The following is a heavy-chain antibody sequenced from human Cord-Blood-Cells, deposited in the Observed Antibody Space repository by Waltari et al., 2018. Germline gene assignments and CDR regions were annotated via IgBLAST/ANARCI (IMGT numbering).Heavy chain of an antibody. V-gene: IGHV3-21*01. J-gene: IGHJ4*02. Sequence: NWVRQAPGKGLEWVSSISSSSSYIYYADSVKGRFTISRDNAKNSLYLQMNSLRAEDTAVYYCARDRVATTIDYWGQGTLVTVSS. CDR3: ARDRVATTIDY. CDR2: ISSSSSYI. D-gene: IGHD5-12*01.